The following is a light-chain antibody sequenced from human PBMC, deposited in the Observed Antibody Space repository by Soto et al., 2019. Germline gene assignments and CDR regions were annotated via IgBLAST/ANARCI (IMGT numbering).Light chain of an antibody. Sequence: QSVLTQPASVSGSPGQSITISCTGTSSDVGSYNYVSWYQQHPGKAPKLMIYDVSNRPSGVSNRFSGSKSGNTASLTISGLQAEDEADYYCSSSTSSSTWVFGGGTKVTVL. CDR3: SSSTSSSTWV. CDR2: DVS. CDR1: SSDVGSYNY. J-gene: IGLJ3*02. V-gene: IGLV2-14*01.